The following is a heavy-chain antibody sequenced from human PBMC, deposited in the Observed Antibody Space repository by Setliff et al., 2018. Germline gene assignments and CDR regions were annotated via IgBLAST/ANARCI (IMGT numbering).Heavy chain of an antibody. J-gene: IGHJ6*02. D-gene: IGHD2-2*01. V-gene: IGHV1-18*01. Sequence: ASVKVSCKASGYTFTSYGISWVRQAPGQGLEWMGWISAYNGNTNYAQKLQGRVTITADKSTSTAYMELSSLRSEDTAVYYCARVLLGSYCSSTSCRDPQYGMDVWGQGTTVTVSS. CDR1: GYTFTSYG. CDR2: ISAYNGNT. CDR3: ARVLLGSYCSSTSCRDPQYGMDV.